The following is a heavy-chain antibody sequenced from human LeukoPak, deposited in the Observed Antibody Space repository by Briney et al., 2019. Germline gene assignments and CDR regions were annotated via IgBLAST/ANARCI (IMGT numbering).Heavy chain of an antibody. D-gene: IGHD2-15*01. CDR2: ISSSLDSNI. Sequence: PGGSLRLSCAASGFTFNVYSLNWVRQAPGKGLEWVSFISSSLDSNIYYADSVKGRFTISRDNAKNSLYLQMNSLRAEDTAVYYCAKDNWVAATFFDYWGQGILVTVSS. CDR3: AKDNWVAATFFDY. J-gene: IGHJ4*02. CDR1: GFTFNVYS. V-gene: IGHV3-48*01.